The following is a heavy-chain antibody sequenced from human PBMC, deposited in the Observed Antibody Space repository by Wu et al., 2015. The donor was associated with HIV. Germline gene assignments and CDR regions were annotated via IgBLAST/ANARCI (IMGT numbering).Heavy chain of an antibody. CDR3: TRNAYYYDGSGYYPCFDY. D-gene: IGHD3-22*01. Sequence: QVQLQESGPGLVKPSETLSLICTVSGDSISTYYWSWIRQSAGKGLEWIGRVYSNGSTNYNPSLKSRVAMSVDTSKNHFSLKLRSVTGADTAVYYCTRNAYYYDGSGYYPCFDYWGQGTLVTVSS. CDR1: GDSISTYY. J-gene: IGHJ4*02. CDR2: VYSNGST. V-gene: IGHV4-4*07.